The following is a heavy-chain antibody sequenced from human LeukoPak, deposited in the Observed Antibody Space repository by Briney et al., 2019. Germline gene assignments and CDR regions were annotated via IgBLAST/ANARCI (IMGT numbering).Heavy chain of an antibody. CDR3: AKDLYSFGPFDY. CDR1: GFTFSSYA. V-gene: IGHV3-23*01. Sequence: GGSLRLSCAASGFTFSSYAMSWVHQAPGKGLEWVSGISGSGGSTYYAGSVKGRFTISRDNSKNTLYLQMNSLRAEDTAVYYCAKDLYSFGPFDYWGQGTLVTVSS. J-gene: IGHJ4*02. D-gene: IGHD5-18*01. CDR2: ISGSGGST.